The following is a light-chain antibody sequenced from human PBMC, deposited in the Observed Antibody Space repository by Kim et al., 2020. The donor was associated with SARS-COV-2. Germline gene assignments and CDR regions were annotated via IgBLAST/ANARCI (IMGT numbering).Light chain of an antibody. Sequence: WFPGEQATLSCRASQSVSSNYLAWYQQKPGQAPRLLIYNASGRATGIPDRFSGSGSGTDFTLTISRLEPEDFAVYYCQQYGSSRTFGQGTKVEIK. CDR2: NAS. CDR3: QQYGSSRT. V-gene: IGKV3-20*01. J-gene: IGKJ1*01. CDR1: QSVSSNY.